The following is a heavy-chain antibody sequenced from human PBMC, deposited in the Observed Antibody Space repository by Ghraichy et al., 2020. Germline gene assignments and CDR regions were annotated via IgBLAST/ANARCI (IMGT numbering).Heavy chain of an antibody. CDR3: ARDAHYSSSWYYYGMDV. V-gene: IGHV4-4*07. D-gene: IGHD6-13*01. CDR1: GGSISSYY. CDR2: VYSSGST. Sequence: GSLRLSCTVSGGSISSYYWSWIRQPAGKGLEWIGRVYSSGSTHYNPSLKSRVTMSVDTAKNQFSLKMNSVTAADTAVYYCARDAHYSSSWYYYGMDVWGLGTTVTVSS. J-gene: IGHJ6*02.